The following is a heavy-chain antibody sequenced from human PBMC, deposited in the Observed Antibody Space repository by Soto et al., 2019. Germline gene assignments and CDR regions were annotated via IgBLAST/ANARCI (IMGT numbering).Heavy chain of an antibody. Sequence: QVQLVESGGGLVKPGGSLRLSCAASGFAFSDFYMSWTRQAPGKGLEWISYISGGGTTVFYAHSVKGRFTISRDNAQKSRYLQMDSLTSEDTAIYYCARDREPSVYHGMAVWGQGTTVTVSS. CDR2: ISGGGTTV. CDR3: ARDREPSVYHGMAV. J-gene: IGHJ6*02. V-gene: IGHV3-11*01. CDR1: GFAFSDFY.